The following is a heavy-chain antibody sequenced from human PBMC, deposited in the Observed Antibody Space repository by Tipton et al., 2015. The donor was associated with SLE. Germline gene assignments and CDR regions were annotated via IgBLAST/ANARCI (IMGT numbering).Heavy chain of an antibody. CDR1: GFIFYSYA. CDR3: AGQLSYYYGMDV. V-gene: IGHV3-30*04. Sequence: RSLRLSCAASGFIFYSYAMHWVRQAPGKGLEWVAVISYHGSETYYADSVKGRVTISRDNSKNTVSLQMNSLRTEDTAVYYCAGQLSYYYGMDVWGQGTTVTVSS. J-gene: IGHJ6*02. D-gene: IGHD6-6*01. CDR2: ISYHGSET.